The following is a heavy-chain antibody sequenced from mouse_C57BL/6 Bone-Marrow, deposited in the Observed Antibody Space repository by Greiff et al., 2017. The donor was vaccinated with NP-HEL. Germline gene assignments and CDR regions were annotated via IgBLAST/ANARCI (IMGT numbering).Heavy chain of an antibody. J-gene: IGHJ3*01. CDR3: ARHRYGDYGVAC. Sequence: DVMLVESGAGLVKPGGSLKLSCAASGFTFSSYTLSWVRQTPEKRLEWVATISGGGGNTYYPDSVKGRFTFSRDNAKNTLYLQMSSLRAEDTALYYCARHRYGDYGVACWGEGTQVTVSA. D-gene: IGHD2-13*01. CDR1: GFTFSSYT. V-gene: IGHV5-9*01. CDR2: ISGGGGNT.